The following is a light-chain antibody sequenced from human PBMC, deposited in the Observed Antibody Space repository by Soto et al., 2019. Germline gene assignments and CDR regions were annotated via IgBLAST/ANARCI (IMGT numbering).Light chain of an antibody. J-gene: IGLJ2*01. Sequence: QSALTQPASVSGSPGQSITISCTGTSSDVGGYNYVSWYQQHPGKAPKLMIYDVSSRPSGVSNRFSGSKSGNTASLTISGLQAEDEDDYYCRSYTSSSTRVFGGGTKLTVL. V-gene: IGLV2-14*01. CDR1: SSDVGGYNY. CDR3: RSYTSSSTRV. CDR2: DVS.